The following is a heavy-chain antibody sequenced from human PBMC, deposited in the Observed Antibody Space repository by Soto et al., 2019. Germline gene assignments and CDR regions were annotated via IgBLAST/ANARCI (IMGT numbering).Heavy chain of an antibody. Sequence: QVQLVQSGAELKTPGSSVKVSCTASGGNFSSDAISWVRQAPGQGLEWMGGIVPLFGTTNYARKFKGRVTVTADESTTTVYMELSSLRFEDTAVYYCARAQGRSWYNWFDPWGQGTLVTVSS. D-gene: IGHD6-13*01. V-gene: IGHV1-69*01. CDR1: GGNFSSDA. CDR3: ARAQGRSWYNWFDP. CDR2: IVPLFGTT. J-gene: IGHJ5*02.